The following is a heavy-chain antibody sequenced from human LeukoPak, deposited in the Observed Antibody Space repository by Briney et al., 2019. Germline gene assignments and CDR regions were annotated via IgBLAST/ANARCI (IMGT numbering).Heavy chain of an antibody. D-gene: IGHD4-23*01. Sequence: PGGSLRLSCAASGFTFSSYAMSWVRQAPGKGLEWVSFISTSSSYIYYGDSVKGRFTIPRDNAKNSLYLQMNSLRAEDTAVYYCARAPLAGRNFMNSFDYWGQGTLVTVSS. CDR3: ARAPLAGRNFMNSFDY. CDR2: ISTSSSYI. J-gene: IGHJ4*02. CDR1: GFTFSSYA. V-gene: IGHV3-21*01.